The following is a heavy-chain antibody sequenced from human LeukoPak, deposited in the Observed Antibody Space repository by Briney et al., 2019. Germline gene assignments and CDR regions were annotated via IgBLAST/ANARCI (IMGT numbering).Heavy chain of an antibody. CDR3: ARDFTPEWFDIH. Sequence: GRSLRLSCAASGFTFSSYGMHWVRQAPGKGLEWVAVIWYDGSNKYYADSVKGRFTISRDNSKNTVYLQMNSLRADDTAVYYCARDFTPEWFDIHWGQGTLVTVS. D-gene: IGHD3-3*01. CDR2: IWYDGSNK. CDR1: GFTFSSYG. V-gene: IGHV3-33*03. J-gene: IGHJ4*02.